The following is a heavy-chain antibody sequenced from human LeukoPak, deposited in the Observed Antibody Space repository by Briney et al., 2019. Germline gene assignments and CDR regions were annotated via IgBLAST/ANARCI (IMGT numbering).Heavy chain of an antibody. D-gene: IGHD3-3*01. V-gene: IGHV3-30*04. CDR2: ISYDGDKT. Sequence: GRSLRLSCTASGFTFTTYAMHWVRQAPGKGLEWVAVISYDGDKTYYADSVKGRFPISRDNSKNPLYLQVNSLRVEYMAVYYCARRIRVVGVVRGDCYDYMCVWGKGTTVSVSS. J-gene: IGHJ6*03. CDR1: GFTFTTYA. CDR3: ARRIRVVGVVRGDCYDYMCV.